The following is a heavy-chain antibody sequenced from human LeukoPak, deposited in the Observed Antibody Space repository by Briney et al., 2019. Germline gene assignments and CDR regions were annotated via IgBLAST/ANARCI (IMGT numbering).Heavy chain of an antibody. CDR2: IDSGDST. Sequence: GGSLRLSCAASGFTVSSNYMSWVRQAPGKGLEWVSVIDSGDSTYYADSVKGRFTISRDNSKNTLYLQMNSLRAEDTAVYYCAKDFNDFWFDYWGQGTLVTVSS. CDR3: AKDFNDFWFDY. CDR1: GFTVSSNY. V-gene: IGHV3-53*01. J-gene: IGHJ4*02. D-gene: IGHD3-3*01.